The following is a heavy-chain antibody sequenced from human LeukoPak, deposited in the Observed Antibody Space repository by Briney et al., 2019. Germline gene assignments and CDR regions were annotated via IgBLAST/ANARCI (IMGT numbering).Heavy chain of an antibody. J-gene: IGHJ6*03. CDR2: INPNSGGT. CDR1: GYTLTELS. CDR3: ARGVVPAVYYYYYMDV. V-gene: IGHV1-2*02. Sequence: GASVKVSCKVSGYTLTELSMHWVRQAPGQGLEWMGWINPNSGGTNYAQKFQGRVTMTRDTSISTAYMELSRLRSDDTAVYYCARGVVPAVYYYYYMDVWGKGTTVTVSS. D-gene: IGHD2-2*01.